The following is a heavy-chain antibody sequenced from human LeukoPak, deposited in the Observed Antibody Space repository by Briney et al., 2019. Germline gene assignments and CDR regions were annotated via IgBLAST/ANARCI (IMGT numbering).Heavy chain of an antibody. J-gene: IGHJ5*02. CDR1: GGSVSSGSYY. V-gene: IGHV4-61*01. Sequence: SETLSLTCTVSGGSVSSGSYYWSWIRQPPGKGLEWIGYIYYSGSTNYNPSLKSRVTISVDTSKNQFSLKLSSVTAAGTAVYYCARSYCSSTSCYGSGFDPWGQGTLVTVSS. CDR2: IYYSGST. D-gene: IGHD2-2*01. CDR3: ARSYCSSTSCYGSGFDP.